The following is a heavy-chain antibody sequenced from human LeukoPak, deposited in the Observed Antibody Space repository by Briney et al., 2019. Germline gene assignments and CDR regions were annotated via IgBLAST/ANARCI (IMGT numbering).Heavy chain of an antibody. CDR3: ARDSRGYSYGYGY. V-gene: IGHV3-9*01. CDR1: GFTFDDYA. J-gene: IGHJ4*02. Sequence: GGSLRLSCAASGFTFDDYAMHWVRQAPGKGLEWVSGISWNSGSIGYADSVKGRFTISRDNAKNSLYLQMNSLRAEDTAVYYCARDSRGYSYGYGYWGQGTLVTVSS. CDR2: ISWNSGSI. D-gene: IGHD5-18*01.